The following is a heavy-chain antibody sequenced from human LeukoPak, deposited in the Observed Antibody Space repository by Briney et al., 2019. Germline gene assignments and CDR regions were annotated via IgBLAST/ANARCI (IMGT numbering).Heavy chain of an antibody. CDR2: IKSKTDGGTT. V-gene: IGHV3-15*01. CDR1: GFTFRDAW. D-gene: IGHD5-12*01. Sequence: PGGSETLFCAASGFTFRDAWLSWVRQAPGKGLEWVGRIKSKTDGGTTDYAAPVKGRFTISRDDSKNTLLLQMNSLKTEDTGVYYCTADRNVVATTFDYWGQRPVHRVSS. J-gene: IGHJ4*02. CDR3: TADRNVVATTFDY.